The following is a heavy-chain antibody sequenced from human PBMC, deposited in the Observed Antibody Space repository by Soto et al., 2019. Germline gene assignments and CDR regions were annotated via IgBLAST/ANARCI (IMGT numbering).Heavy chain of an antibody. Sequence: VSVKVSCKASGYTFTSYAMHWVRQDTGQRLEWMGWINAGNGNTKYSQKFQGRVTITRDTSASTAYMELRSLRSEDTAVYYCARGVAGPLHWFDPWGQGTLVTVSS. J-gene: IGHJ5*02. CDR3: ARGVAGPLHWFDP. CDR1: GYTFTSYA. V-gene: IGHV1-3*01. D-gene: IGHD6-19*01. CDR2: INAGNGNT.